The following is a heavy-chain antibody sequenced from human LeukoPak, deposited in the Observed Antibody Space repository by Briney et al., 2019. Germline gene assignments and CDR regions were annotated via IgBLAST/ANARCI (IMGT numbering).Heavy chain of an antibody. CDR1: GFNFSLYG. CDR3: ANYYDSSGLDY. Sequence: GRSLRLSCAASGFNFSLYGMHWVRQAPGKGLEWMAVISYDGSIKYYADSVKGRFTISRDNSKNTLYLQMNSLRAEDTAVYYCANYYDSSGLDYWGQGTLVTVSS. V-gene: IGHV3-30*18. J-gene: IGHJ4*02. D-gene: IGHD3-22*01. CDR2: ISYDGSIK.